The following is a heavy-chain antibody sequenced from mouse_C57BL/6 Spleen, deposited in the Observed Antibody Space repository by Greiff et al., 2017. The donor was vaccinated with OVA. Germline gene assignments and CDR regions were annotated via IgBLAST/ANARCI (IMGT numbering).Heavy chain of an antibody. Sequence: QVQLKESGAELVRPGTSVKMSCKASGYTFTNYWIGWAKQRPGHGLEWIGDIYPGGGYTNYNEKFKGKATLTADKSSSTAYMQFSSLTSEDSAIYYCARSSFFFDYWGQGTTLTVSS. V-gene: IGHV1-63*01. CDR2: IYPGGGYT. CDR1: GYTFTNYW. J-gene: IGHJ2*01. CDR3: ARSSFFFDY.